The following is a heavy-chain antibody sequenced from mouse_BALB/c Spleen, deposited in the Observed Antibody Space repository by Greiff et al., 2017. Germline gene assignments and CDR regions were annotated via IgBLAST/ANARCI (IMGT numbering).Heavy chain of an antibody. D-gene: IGHD1-1*01. V-gene: IGHV3-5*02. CDR3: ARGSSYYAMDY. Sequence: EVQVVESGPGLVKPSQTVSLTCTVTGISITTGNYRWSWIRQFPGNKLEWIGYIYYSGTITYNPSLTSRTTITRDTSKNQFFLEMNSLTAEDTATYYCARGSSYYAMDYWGQGTSVTVSS. CDR1: GISITTGNYR. CDR2: IYYSGTI. J-gene: IGHJ4*01.